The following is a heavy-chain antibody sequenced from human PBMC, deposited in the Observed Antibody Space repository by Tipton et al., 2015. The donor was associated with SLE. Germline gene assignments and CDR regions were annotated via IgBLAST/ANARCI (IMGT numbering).Heavy chain of an antibody. Sequence: SLRLSCAASGFTVSSNYMSWVRQAPGKGLEWVSAISGSGGSTYYADSVKGRFTISRDNSKNTLYLQMNSLRAEDTAVYYCAKIRDTIFGVVILDYWGQGTLVTVSS. CDR2: ISGSGGST. J-gene: IGHJ4*02. CDR3: AKIRDTIFGVVILDY. CDR1: GFTVSSNY. V-gene: IGHV3-23*01. D-gene: IGHD3-3*01.